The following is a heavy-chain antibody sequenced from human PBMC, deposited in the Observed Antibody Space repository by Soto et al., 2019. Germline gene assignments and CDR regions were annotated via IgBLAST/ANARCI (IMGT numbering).Heavy chain of an antibody. D-gene: IGHD3-22*01. J-gene: IGHJ4*02. V-gene: IGHV4-59*01. CDR2: IYYSGST. Sequence: SGTLSLTCAVSDGFISGYYWSWNRQPQGKGLEWIGYIYYSGSTNYNPSLKSRVTISVDTSKNQFSLKLSSVTAADTAVYYCARDNGREQYYDSSGYWYYFDYWGQGTLVTVSS. CDR3: ARDNGREQYYDSSGYWYYFDY. CDR1: DGFISGYY.